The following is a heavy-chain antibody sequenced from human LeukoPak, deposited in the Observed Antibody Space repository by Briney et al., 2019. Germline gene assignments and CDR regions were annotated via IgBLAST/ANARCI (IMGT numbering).Heavy chain of an antibody. CDR2: ISRGGSTT. J-gene: IGHJ4*02. V-gene: IGHV3-23*01. CDR1: GFAFNMFA. D-gene: IGHD2-15*01. CDR3: ASLRGRGAYACSGASCYSY. Sequence: GGSLGPSCAGTGFAFNMFAIDWVRQAPGKGLEWVSGISRGGSTTNYADSVKGRFTISRDKSQNSVFLQLNSLRPEDTAVYYCASLRGRGAYACSGASCYSYGGQGTLVTVSP.